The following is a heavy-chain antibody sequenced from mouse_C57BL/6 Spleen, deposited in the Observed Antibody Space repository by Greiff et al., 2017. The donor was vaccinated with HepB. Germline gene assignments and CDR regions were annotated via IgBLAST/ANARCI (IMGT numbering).Heavy chain of an antibody. CDR3: AIWRHYAMDY. CDR1: GYTFTSYW. V-gene: IGHV1-74*01. J-gene: IGHJ4*01. CDR2: IHPSDSDT. Sequence: QVHVKQPGAELVKPGASVKVSCKASGYTFTSYWMHWVKQRPGQGLEWIGRIHPSDSDTNYNQKFKGKATLTVDKSSSTAYMQLSSLTSEDSAVYYCAIWRHYAMDYWGQGTSVTVSS.